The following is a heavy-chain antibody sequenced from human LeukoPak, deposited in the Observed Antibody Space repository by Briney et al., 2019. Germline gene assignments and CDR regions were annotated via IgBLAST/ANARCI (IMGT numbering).Heavy chain of an antibody. CDR3: TESDGY. J-gene: IGHJ4*02. CDR2: IRSKAYGGTT. V-gene: IGHV3-49*04. D-gene: IGHD5-24*01. CDR1: GFTFGDYA. Sequence: GRSLRLSCTASGFTFGDYAMSWVRQAPGKGLEWVGFIRSKAYGGTTEYAASVKGRFTTSRDDSKSIAYLQMNSLKTEDTVVYYCTESDGYWGQGTLVTVSS.